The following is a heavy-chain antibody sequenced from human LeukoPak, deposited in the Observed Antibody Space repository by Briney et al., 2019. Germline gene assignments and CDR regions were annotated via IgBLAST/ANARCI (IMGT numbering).Heavy chain of an antibody. D-gene: IGHD6-13*01. Sequence: GGSLRLSCAASGFTLSSYWMSWVRQAPGKGLEWVANIKQDGSEKYYVDSVKGRFTISRDNAKNSLYLQMNSLRAEDTAVYYCAKASSYSSSWTSVDYWGQGTLVTVSS. CDR1: GFTLSSYW. V-gene: IGHV3-7*03. CDR2: IKQDGSEK. J-gene: IGHJ4*02. CDR3: AKASSYSSSWTSVDY.